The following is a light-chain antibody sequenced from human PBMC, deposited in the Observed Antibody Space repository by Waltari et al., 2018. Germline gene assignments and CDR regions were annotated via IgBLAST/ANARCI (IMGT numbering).Light chain of an antibody. CDR2: WAS. Sequence: DIVMTQSPDSLAVSLGERATLSCKSSQSVLYSSINKNYLAWYQQKPGQPPKLLIYWASTRESGVPDRFSGSGSGTDFTLTISSLQAEDVAVYYCQQYYNTPLTFGGGTKVEIK. CDR3: QQYYNTPLT. J-gene: IGKJ4*01. CDR1: QSVLYSSINKNY. V-gene: IGKV4-1*01.